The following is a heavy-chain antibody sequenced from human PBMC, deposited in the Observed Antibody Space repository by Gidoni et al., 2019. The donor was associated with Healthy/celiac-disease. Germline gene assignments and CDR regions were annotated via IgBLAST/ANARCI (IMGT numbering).Heavy chain of an antibody. CDR3: ARDAWSGMDV. D-gene: IGHD1-1*01. Sequence: QVQLQESGPGLVTPSQTLSLTCTFSGGSISSGGYYWSGIRQHPGKGLEWIGYIYYSGSTYYNPSLKSGVTISVDTSKNQFSLKLSSVTAADTAVYYCARDAWSGMDVWGQGTTVTVSS. CDR2: IYYSGST. CDR1: GGSISSGGYY. V-gene: IGHV4-31*03. J-gene: IGHJ6*02.